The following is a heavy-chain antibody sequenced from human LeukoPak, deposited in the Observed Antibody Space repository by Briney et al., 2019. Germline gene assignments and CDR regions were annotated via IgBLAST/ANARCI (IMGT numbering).Heavy chain of an antibody. Sequence: ASVKVSCKASGYTFTSYDINWVRQATGQGLEWMGWMNPNSGNTGYAQKFQGRVTMTRNTSINTAYMELSSLRSEDTAVYYCARGRRYYYDSSGYSYYFDYWGQGTLVTVSS. CDR2: MNPNSGNT. J-gene: IGHJ4*02. D-gene: IGHD3-22*01. V-gene: IGHV1-8*01. CDR1: GYTFTSYD. CDR3: ARGRRYYYDSSGYSYYFDY.